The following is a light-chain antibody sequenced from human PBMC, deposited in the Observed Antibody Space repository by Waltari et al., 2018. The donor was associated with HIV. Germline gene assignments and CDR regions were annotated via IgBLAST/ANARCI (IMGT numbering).Light chain of an antibody. V-gene: IGLV2-14*01. CDR2: EVN. CDR1: SSDVGGYNY. J-gene: IGLJ1*01. CDR3: ISYTGFTTPYV. Sequence: DLTQPASVSGSPGQSITISCTGTSSDVGGYNYVSWYQQHPGKAPELMMYEVNNRPSGVSNRFSGSKSGNTASLTISGLQAEDEADYYCISYTGFTTPYVFGTGTKVTVL.